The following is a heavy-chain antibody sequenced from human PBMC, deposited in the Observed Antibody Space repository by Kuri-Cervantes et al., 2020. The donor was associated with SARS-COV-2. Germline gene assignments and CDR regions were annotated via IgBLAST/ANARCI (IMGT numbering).Heavy chain of an antibody. CDR3: ARVSINHYYDRSGYYLDV. D-gene: IGHD3-22*01. CDR1: GGSISSSSYY. CDR2: IYYSGST. J-gene: IGHJ6*03. V-gene: IGHV4-39*07. Sequence: GSLRLSCTVSGGSISSSSYYWGWIRQPPGKGLEWIGSIYYSGSTYYNPSLKSRVTISVDTSKNQFSLKLSSVTAADTAVYYCARVSINHYYDRSGYYLDVWGKGTTVTVSS.